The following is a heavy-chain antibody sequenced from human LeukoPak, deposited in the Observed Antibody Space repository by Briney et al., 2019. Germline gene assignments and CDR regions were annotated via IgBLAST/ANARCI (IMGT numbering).Heavy chain of an antibody. J-gene: IGHJ4*02. CDR3: AKNSKAGLYYFDY. Sequence: GGTLRLSCAASGFTFSSYGMSWVRQAPGKGLEWVSAISGSGGSTYYADSVKGRFTISRDNSKNTLYLQMNSLRAEDTAVYYCAKNSKAGLYYFDYWGQGTLVTVSS. CDR1: GFTFSSYG. D-gene: IGHD2/OR15-2a*01. CDR2: ISGSGGST. V-gene: IGHV3-23*01.